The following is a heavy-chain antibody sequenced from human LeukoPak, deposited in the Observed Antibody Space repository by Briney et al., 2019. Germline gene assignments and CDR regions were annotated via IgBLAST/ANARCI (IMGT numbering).Heavy chain of an antibody. Sequence: ASVKVSCKASGYTFTSYDINWVRQAAGQGLEWMGWMNPNSGNTGYAQKFQGRVTMTRDTSISTAYMELSSLRSEDTAVYYCARMSYYDSSGDNWFDPWGQGTLVTVSS. CDR3: ARMSYYDSSGDNWFDP. D-gene: IGHD3-22*01. CDR1: GYTFTSYD. CDR2: MNPNSGNT. V-gene: IGHV1-8*01. J-gene: IGHJ5*02.